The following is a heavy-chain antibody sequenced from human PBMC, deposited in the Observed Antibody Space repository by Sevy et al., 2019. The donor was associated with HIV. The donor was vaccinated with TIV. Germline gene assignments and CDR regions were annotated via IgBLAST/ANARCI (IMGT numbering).Heavy chain of an antibody. Sequence: GGSLRLSCAASGFTFSSYWMHWVRQAPGKGLVWVSRINSDGSSTSYADSVKGRFTISRDNAKSTLYLQMNSLRAEDTAVYYCARDREGYSIGIDYWGQGTLVTVSS. D-gene: IGHD6-25*01. J-gene: IGHJ4*02. CDR2: INSDGSST. CDR3: ARDREGYSIGIDY. CDR1: GFTFSSYW. V-gene: IGHV3-74*01.